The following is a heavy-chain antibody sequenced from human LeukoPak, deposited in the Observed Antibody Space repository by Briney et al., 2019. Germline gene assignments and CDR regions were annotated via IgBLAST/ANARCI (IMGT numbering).Heavy chain of an antibody. D-gene: IGHD1-26*01. CDR1: GDYISSSSDY. J-gene: IGHJ4*02. V-gene: IGHV4-39*01. Sequence: PSETLSLTCTVSGDYISSSSDYWGWIRQPPGKGLEWIGSIYYSGTTHHNPSLKSRVTISVDTSRNQFSLKLSSVTAADTAVYYCARHRGAPTHYFDYWGQGTLVTVSS. CDR2: IYYSGTT. CDR3: ARHRGAPTHYFDY.